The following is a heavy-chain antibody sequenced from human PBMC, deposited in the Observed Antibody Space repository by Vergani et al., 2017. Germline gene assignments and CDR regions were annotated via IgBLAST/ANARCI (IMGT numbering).Heavy chain of an antibody. Sequence: EVQLVESGGGLVQPGGSLRLSCAASGFTFSSYSMNWVRQAPGKGLEWVSYISSSSSTIYYADSVKGRFTISRDNAKNSLYLQMNSLRAEDTAVYYCARERGITGTPGDYGMDVWGQGTTVTVSS. D-gene: IGHD1/OR15-1a*01. CDR3: ARERGITGTPGDYGMDV. CDR2: ISSSSSTI. J-gene: IGHJ6*02. CDR1: GFTFSSYS. V-gene: IGHV3-48*04.